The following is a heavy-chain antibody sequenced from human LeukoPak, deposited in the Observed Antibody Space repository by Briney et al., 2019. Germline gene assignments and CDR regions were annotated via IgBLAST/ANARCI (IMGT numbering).Heavy chain of an antibody. CDR2: IKDDGSGK. D-gene: IGHD5-18*01. CDR3: TNLGYTD. CDR1: GFTFSTSW. J-gene: IGHJ4*02. Sequence: GGSLRLSCAASGFTFSTSWMTWARQAPGKELEWVASIKDDGSGKYYVDSVRGRFTISRDNAKNSLYLQMNSLGVEDTAVYYCTNLGYTDWGQGTLVTVSS. V-gene: IGHV3-7*01.